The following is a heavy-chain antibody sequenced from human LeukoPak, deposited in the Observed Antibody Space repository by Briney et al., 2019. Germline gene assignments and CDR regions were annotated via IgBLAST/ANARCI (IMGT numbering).Heavy chain of an antibody. CDR3: ARGVYIAAAQYGF. J-gene: IGHJ4*02. D-gene: IGHD6-13*01. CDR2: INHSGST. Sequence: SETLSLTCAVYGGPFSGYYWSWIRQPPGKGLEWIGEINHSGSTNYNPSLKSRVTISVDTSKDQFSLKLSSVTAADTAVYYCARGVYIAAAQYGFWGQGTLVTVSS. CDR1: GGPFSGYY. V-gene: IGHV4-34*01.